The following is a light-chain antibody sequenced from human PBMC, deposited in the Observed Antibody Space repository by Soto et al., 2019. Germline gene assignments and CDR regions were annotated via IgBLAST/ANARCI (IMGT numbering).Light chain of an antibody. J-gene: IGKJ1*01. CDR3: QQYGSSRWT. CDR2: CAS. Sequence: EIVLTQTPGTLSLSPGERATLSCRASQTVSSSYLAWYQQKPGQAPRLLIYCASSRATGIPDSFSGSGSGTDFTLTISRLEPEDFAVYYCQQYGSSRWTFGQGTKVDI. V-gene: IGKV3-20*01. CDR1: QTVSSSY.